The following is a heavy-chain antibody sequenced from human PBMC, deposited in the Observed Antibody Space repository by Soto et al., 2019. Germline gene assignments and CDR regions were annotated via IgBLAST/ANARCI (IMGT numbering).Heavy chain of an antibody. CDR2: FDPEDGET. Sequence: ASVKVSCKVSGYTLTELSMHWVRQAPGKGLEWMGGFDPEDGETIYAQKFQGRVTMTEDTSTDTAYMELSSLRSEDTAVYYCRVLLYFDWLPSYYYYMDVRGKGTTVTVSS. D-gene: IGHD3-9*01. CDR1: GYTLTELS. V-gene: IGHV1-24*01. CDR3: RVLLYFDWLPSYYYYMDV. J-gene: IGHJ6*03.